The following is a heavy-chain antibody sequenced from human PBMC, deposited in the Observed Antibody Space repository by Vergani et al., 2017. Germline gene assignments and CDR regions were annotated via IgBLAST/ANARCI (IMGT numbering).Heavy chain of an antibody. J-gene: IGHJ2*01. Sequence: EVQLLESGGGLVQPGGSLRLSCAASGFTFSSYAMSWVRQAPGKGLEWVSAISGSGGSTYYADSVKGRFTIARDNSKNTLYLQMNSLRAEDTAVYYCAKLGGSTSFVGYFDLWGRGTLVTASS. V-gene: IGHV3-23*01. CDR2: ISGSGGST. CDR3: AKLGGSTSFVGYFDL. D-gene: IGHD2-2*01. CDR1: GFTFSSYA.